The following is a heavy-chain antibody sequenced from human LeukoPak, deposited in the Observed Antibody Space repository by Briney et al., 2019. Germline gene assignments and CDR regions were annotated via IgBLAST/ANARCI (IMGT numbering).Heavy chain of an antibody. D-gene: IGHD1-1*01. CDR3: ARDQVQLERRGLRRYGWFDP. J-gene: IGHJ5*02. CDR2: ISAYNGNT. Sequence: ASVKVSCKASGYTFTSYGISWVRQAPGQGLEWMGWISAYNGNTNYAQKLQGRVTMTTDTSTSTAYMELRSLRSDDTAVYYCARDQVQLERRGLRRYGWFDPWGKGTLVTVSS. CDR1: GYTFTSYG. V-gene: IGHV1-18*01.